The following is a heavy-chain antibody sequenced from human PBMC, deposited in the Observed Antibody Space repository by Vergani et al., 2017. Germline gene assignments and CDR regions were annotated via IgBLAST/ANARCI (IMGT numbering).Heavy chain of an antibody. D-gene: IGHD3-10*01. CDR2: IWYDGSNK. CDR3: ARARRYYYGSGTQGFDL. CDR1: GFTFSSYG. J-gene: IGHJ2*01. Sequence: QVQLVESGGGVVQPGRSLRLSCAASGFTFSSYGMHWVRQAPGKGLEWVAVIWYDGSNKYYADSVKGRFTISRDNAKNSLYLQMNSLRAEDTAVYYCARARRYYYGSGTQGFDLWGRGTLVTVSS. V-gene: IGHV3-33*01.